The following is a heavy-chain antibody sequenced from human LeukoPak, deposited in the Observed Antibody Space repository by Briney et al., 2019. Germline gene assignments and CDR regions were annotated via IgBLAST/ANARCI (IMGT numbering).Heavy chain of an antibody. CDR2: ISWNGGTT. CDR3: AKGNTGTYYDNWFDP. V-gene: IGHV3-43*01. Sequence: GGSLRLSCAASGYTFYDYTMHWVRQAPGKGLEWVSVISWNGGTTYYADSVKGRFTISRDNSENSLYLQMNSLRTDDTALYYCAKGNTGTYYDNWFDPWGQGTLVTVSS. CDR1: GYTFYDYT. D-gene: IGHD1-26*01. J-gene: IGHJ5*01.